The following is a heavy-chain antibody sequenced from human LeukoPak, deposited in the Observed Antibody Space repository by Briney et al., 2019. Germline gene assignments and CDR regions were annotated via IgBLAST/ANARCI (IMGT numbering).Heavy chain of an antibody. CDR3: ARRGDGYSYDY. Sequence: PSETLSLTCTVSGGSISSSGYFLGWIRQPPGKGLEWIGTIFYSGSAYYNPSLKSRVTISVDTSKNQFSLKLSSLTAADMAVYYCARRGDGYSYDYWGQGTPVTVSS. CDR2: IFYSGSA. J-gene: IGHJ4*02. V-gene: IGHV4-39*01. CDR1: GGSISSSGYF. D-gene: IGHD5-18*01.